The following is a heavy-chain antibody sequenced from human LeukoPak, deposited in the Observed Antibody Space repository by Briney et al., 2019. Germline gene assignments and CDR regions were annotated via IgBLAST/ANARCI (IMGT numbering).Heavy chain of an antibody. Sequence: PGGSLRLSCEASGFSFDTFWMSWVRQAPGKGLEWVANINQGARETNYVDSVKGRFTISRDNARNSLYLQMNSLRAEDTAVYYCASWINNDNYWGQGTLVTVSS. D-gene: IGHD1-1*01. J-gene: IGHJ4*02. CDR2: INQGARET. CDR3: ASWINNDNY. CDR1: GFSFDTFW. V-gene: IGHV3-7*01.